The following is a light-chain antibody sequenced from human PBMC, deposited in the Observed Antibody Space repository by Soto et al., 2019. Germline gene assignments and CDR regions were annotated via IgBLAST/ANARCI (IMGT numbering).Light chain of an antibody. V-gene: IGKV1-13*02. CDR3: KQSRSSPLT. CDR1: QDISNT. Sequence: AIEMTQAPSCLSASVAPRVAMSCRASQDISNTLDWYQQKPGQAPKVLIFAASSLQSGLPSRFRGGGSGTDFSLTISSLQPEDFATYYCKQSRSSPLTFGGGTQVDIK. CDR2: AAS. J-gene: IGKJ4*01.